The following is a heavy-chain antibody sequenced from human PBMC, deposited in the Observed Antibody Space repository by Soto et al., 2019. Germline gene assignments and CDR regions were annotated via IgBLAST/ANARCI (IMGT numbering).Heavy chain of an antibody. CDR3: AITMVRGDDAFDI. Sequence: GGSLRLSCAASGFTFSSYWMSWVRQAPGKGLEWVANIKQDGSEKYYVDSVKGRFTISRDNAKNSLYLQMNSLRAEDTAVYSCAITMVRGDDAFDIWGQGTMVTVSS. CDR1: GFTFSSYW. J-gene: IGHJ3*02. V-gene: IGHV3-7*01. CDR2: IKQDGSEK. D-gene: IGHD3-10*01.